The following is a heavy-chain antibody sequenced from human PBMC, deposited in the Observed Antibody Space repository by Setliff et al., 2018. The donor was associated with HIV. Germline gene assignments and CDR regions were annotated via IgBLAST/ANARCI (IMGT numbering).Heavy chain of an antibody. V-gene: IGHV1-2*06. Sequence: ASVKVFCKASGYTFTGYYLHWVRQAPGQGLQWMGRLNPKTGVAHFAQTFQGRVTMTRDTSIGIAFMELSRVKSADTAVYFCARGTVVGATIYYFDYWGQGTLVTVSS. CDR2: LNPKTGVA. CDR3: ARGTVVGATIYYFDY. D-gene: IGHD1-26*01. J-gene: IGHJ4*02. CDR1: GYTFTGYY.